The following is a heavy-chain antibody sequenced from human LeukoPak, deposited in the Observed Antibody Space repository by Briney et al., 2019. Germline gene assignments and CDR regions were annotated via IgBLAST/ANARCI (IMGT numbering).Heavy chain of an antibody. CDR2: INPSSGGT. V-gene: IGHV1-2*02. CDR3: ARGPITAMVYVY. J-gene: IGHJ4*02. D-gene: IGHD5-18*01. Sequence: GASVKVSCKASGYTFTGYFMHWVRQAPGQGLEWMGWINPSSGGTNYAQMFQGRVTMTRDTSISTVYMELSSLRSDDTAVYYCARGPITAMVYVYWGQGTLVAVSS. CDR1: GYTFTGYF.